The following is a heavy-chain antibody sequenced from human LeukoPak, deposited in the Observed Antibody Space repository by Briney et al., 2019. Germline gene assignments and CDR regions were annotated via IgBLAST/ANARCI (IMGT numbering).Heavy chain of an antibody. D-gene: IGHD2-15*01. J-gene: IGHJ6*02. V-gene: IGHV3-43D*03. CDR1: GFTFEDYA. Sequence: GGSLRLSCAASGFTFEDYAMHWVRQAPGKGLQWVSLISWDGGSAYYTDSVKGRFTISRDNSKNLLYLQMNSLRVEDTALYYCAKVKLGYCYYYGMDVWGRGTPVTVSS. CDR3: AKVKLGYCYYYGMDV. CDR2: ISWDGGSA.